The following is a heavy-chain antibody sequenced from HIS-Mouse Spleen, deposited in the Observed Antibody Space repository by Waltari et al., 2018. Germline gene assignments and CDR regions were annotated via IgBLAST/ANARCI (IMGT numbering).Heavy chain of an antibody. V-gene: IGHV4-39*07. J-gene: IGHJ5*02. D-gene: IGHD2-15*01. CDR2: YYSGST. Sequence: YYSGSTYYNPSLTSRVTISVDTSKNQFSLKLSSVTAADTAVYYCARASIEYCSGGSCYSAGWFDPWGQGTLVTVSS. CDR3: ARASIEYCSGGSCYSAGWFDP.